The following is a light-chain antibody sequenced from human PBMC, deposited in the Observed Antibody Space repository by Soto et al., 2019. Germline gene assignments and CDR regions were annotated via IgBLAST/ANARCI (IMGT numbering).Light chain of an antibody. CDR2: AAS. CDR1: QGISSY. CDR3: QQYYSYPRT. Sequence: AIRMTQSPSSLSASTGDRVTITCRASQGISSYLAWYQQKPGKAPKLLIYAASTLQSGVPSRFSGSVSGTDFTLTISFLHSEDFATYYCQQYYSYPRTFGQGTKVDIK. V-gene: IGKV1-8*01. J-gene: IGKJ1*01.